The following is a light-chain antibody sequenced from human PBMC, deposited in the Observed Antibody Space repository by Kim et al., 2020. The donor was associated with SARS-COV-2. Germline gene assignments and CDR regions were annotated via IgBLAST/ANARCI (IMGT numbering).Light chain of an antibody. CDR2: GAS. J-gene: IGKJ1*01. CDR1: QSVSGTY. V-gene: IGKV3-20*01. CDR3: QQYDSSSRWT. Sequence: AGERATLSCRASQSVSGTYLAWYQQKPGQAPRLLIYGASSRATSIPERFSGSGSGTDFTITINRLEHEDFAVYYCQQYDSSSRWTFGQGTKVEIK.